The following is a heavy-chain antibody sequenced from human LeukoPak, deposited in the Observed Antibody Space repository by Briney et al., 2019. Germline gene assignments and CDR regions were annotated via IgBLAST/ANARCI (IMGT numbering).Heavy chain of an antibody. V-gene: IGHV3-74*01. Sequence: GGSLRLSCAASGFILSNYWMHWVRQAPGKGLVWVSHISSDGSSTSYADSVKGRLTISRDNAKNTLYLRMNSLRVEDTAVYYCARITGTYYRFWGQGTLVTVSS. CDR3: ARITGTYYRF. CDR2: ISSDGSST. D-gene: IGHD1-26*01. J-gene: IGHJ4*02. CDR1: GFILSNYW.